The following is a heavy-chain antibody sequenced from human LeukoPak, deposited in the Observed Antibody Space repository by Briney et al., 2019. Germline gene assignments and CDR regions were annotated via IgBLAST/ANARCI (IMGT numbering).Heavy chain of an antibody. D-gene: IGHD6-6*01. V-gene: IGHV7-4-1*02. CDR2: INTNTGNP. J-gene: IGHJ6*02. CDR3: ASGPYSSFSLSYYGMDV. Sequence: ASVKVSCKASGYTFTSYAMNWVRQAPGQGLEWMGWINTNTGNPTYAQGFTGRFVLSLDTSVSTAYLQISSLKAEDTAVYYCASGPYSSFSLSYYGMDVWGQGTTVTVSS. CDR1: GYTFTSYA.